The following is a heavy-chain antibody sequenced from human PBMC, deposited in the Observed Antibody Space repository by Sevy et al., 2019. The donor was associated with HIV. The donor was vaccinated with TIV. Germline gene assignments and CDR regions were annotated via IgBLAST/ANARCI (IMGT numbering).Heavy chain of an antibody. V-gene: IGHV3-53*01. Sequence: GGSLRLSCAASGFTVSTKYMSWVRQAPGKGLEWVSVIYSAHSTYYTDSVKGRFTISRDNSKNKLYLPMISLRAEDTAVYYCARGKLDYGDYYYFDYWGQGTLVTVSS. D-gene: IGHD4-17*01. CDR3: ARGKLDYGDYYYFDY. CDR2: IYSAHST. CDR1: GFTVSTKY. J-gene: IGHJ4*02.